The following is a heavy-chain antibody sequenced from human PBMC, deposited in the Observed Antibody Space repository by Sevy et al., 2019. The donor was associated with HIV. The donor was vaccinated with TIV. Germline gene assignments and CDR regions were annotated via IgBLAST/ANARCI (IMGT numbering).Heavy chain of an antibody. CDR3: VRDHGSGYMDY. Sequence: GSLRLSCAASGFTLSNYGLHWVRQAPGKGLEVVALIYYGGSFQYYSDSVKGRFAFSRDNSKSTLYLQMNSLRDEDTALYYCVRDHGSGYMDYWGQGTLVTVSS. CDR1: GFTLSNYG. V-gene: IGHV3-33*01. CDR2: IYYGGSFQ. D-gene: IGHD3-22*01. J-gene: IGHJ4*02.